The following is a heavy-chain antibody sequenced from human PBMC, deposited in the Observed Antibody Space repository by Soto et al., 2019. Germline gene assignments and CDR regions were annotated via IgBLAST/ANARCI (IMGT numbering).Heavy chain of an antibody. V-gene: IGHV3-30*03. J-gene: IGHJ4*02. D-gene: IGHD3-10*01. Sequence: QVQLVESGGGVVQPGRSLRLSCAASGFPFTTYGMHWVHEGPGKGLEWVAVISYDGSNTYYADSVKGRFTISRDNSKNTLYLQMNSLRPEDTALYYCVGGQYYFDYRGQGTLVTVSS. CDR2: ISYDGSNT. CDR1: GFPFTTYG. CDR3: VGGQYYFDY.